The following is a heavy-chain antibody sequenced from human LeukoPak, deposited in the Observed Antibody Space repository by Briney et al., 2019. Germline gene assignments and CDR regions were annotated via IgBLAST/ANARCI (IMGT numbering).Heavy chain of an antibody. CDR1: GGSISSGGYY. CDR2: IYYRGNT. V-gene: IGHV4-61*08. CDR3: ARHAPVPVVANGFDI. J-gene: IGHJ3*02. Sequence: PSETLSLTCTVSGGSISSGGYYWSWIRQPPGKGLEWIGYIYYRGNTIYNPPLQSRVTMSVDTSKNQFSLKLRSVTAADTAFYYCARHAPVPVVANGFDIWGQGTMVTVSS. D-gene: IGHD2-15*01.